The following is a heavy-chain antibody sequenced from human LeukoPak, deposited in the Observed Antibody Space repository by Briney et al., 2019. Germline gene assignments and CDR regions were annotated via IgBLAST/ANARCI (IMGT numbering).Heavy chain of an antibody. CDR2: IKEDGSEK. D-gene: IGHD6-19*01. V-gene: IGHV3-7*01. CDR3: ARAHSSGWPNYIYYCYGMDV. J-gene: IGHJ6*02. CDR1: GFTFSSYW. Sequence: GGSLRLSCAAPGFTFSSYWMRWVRQAPGKGLEWVANIKEDGSEKYYVDSVRGRFTISRDNAKKSLYLQMNSLRVEDTAVYYCARAHSSGWPNYIYYCYGMDVWGQGTTVTVSS.